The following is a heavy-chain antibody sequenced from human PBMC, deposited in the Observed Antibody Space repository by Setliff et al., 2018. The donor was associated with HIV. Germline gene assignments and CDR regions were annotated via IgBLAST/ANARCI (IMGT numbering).Heavy chain of an antibody. CDR3: TTEVFRQWLVGDY. CDR2: IKSKSDDGTT. Sequence: PGGSLRLSCAASGFSISDFWMSWVRQAPGKGLEWVGRIKSKSDDGTTDYAAPVKGRFTISRDDSKNTLYLQMKSLKTEDTAVYYCTTEVFRQWLVGDYWGQGTLVT. J-gene: IGHJ4*02. CDR1: GFSISDFW. D-gene: IGHD6-19*01. V-gene: IGHV3-15*01.